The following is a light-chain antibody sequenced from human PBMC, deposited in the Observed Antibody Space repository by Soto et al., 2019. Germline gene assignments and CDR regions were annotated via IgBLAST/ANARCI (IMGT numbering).Light chain of an antibody. J-gene: IGLJ1*01. CDR3: WSSAPEGTCV. V-gene: IGLV2-23*01. CDR1: SDDVGGYDS. CDR2: KGT. Sequence: QSVLAQPASVSGSPGQSITISCTGTSDDVGGYDSVSWYQQLPHKARQVILYKGTQRPSGVSSRFSGSTSGNAASLTISGLQADDQADYFCWSSAPEGTCVLGTGTKATV.